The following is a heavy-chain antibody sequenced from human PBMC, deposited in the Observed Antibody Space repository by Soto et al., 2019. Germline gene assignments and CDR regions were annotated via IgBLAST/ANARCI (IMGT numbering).Heavy chain of an antibody. CDR2: IIPIFGTA. CDR1: GGTFSSYA. V-gene: IGHV1-69*12. J-gene: IGHJ6*02. D-gene: IGHD1-20*01. Sequence: QVQLVQSGAEVKKPGSSVKVSCKASGGTFSSYAISWVRQAPGQGLEWMGGIIPIFGTANYAQKFQGRGTITADESTSTAYMELISLRSEDTAVYYCARSITGTVSYYYGMEVLGQGTTVTVSS. CDR3: ARSITGTVSYYYGMEV.